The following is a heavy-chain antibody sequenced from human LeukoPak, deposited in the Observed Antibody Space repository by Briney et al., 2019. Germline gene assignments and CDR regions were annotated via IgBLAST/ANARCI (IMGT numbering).Heavy chain of an antibody. CDR1: GYTFTGYY. CDR2: INPNSGGT. CDR3: ARDGTVTTYYYYYMDV. Sequence: ASVKVSCKASGYTFTGYYMHWVRQAPGQGLEWMGWINPNSGGTNYAQKFQGRVTMTRDTSISTAYMELSSLRSEDTAVYYCARDGTVTTYYYYYMDVWGKGTTVTVSS. V-gene: IGHV1-2*02. D-gene: IGHD4-17*01. J-gene: IGHJ6*03.